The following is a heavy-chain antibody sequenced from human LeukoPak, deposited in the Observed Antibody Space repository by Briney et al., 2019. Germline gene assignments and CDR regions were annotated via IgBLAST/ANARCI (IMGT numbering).Heavy chain of an antibody. D-gene: IGHD2-2*01. J-gene: IGHJ5*02. V-gene: IGHV5-51*01. CDR2: IYPGDSDT. Sequence: GESLKISCKGSGYSFITNWIGWVRQMPGKGLEFVGVIYPGDSDTRYSPSFQGQVTISADKSISTAYLQWSSLKASDTAMYYCARTLIPAATLTANWFDPWGQGTLVTVSS. CDR1: GYSFITNW. CDR3: ARTLIPAATLTANWFDP.